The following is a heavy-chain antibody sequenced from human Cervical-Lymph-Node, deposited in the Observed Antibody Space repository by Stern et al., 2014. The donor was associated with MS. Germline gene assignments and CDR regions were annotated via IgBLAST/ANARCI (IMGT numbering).Heavy chain of an antibody. CDR2: LNTNTGNP. CDR3: ASRGAGEFGVSPTGS. V-gene: IGHV7-4-1*02. CDR1: GYNFRNYA. Sequence: DQLVESGSELKKPGASVKISCQASGYNFRNYAMNWVRQAPGRGLEWMGWLNTNTGNPLYAPVFTGRFVFSLDPSVSTAYLKISSLKTEDTAMYYCASRGAGEFGVSPTGSWGQGTLVTVSS. D-gene: IGHD2-8*01. J-gene: IGHJ5*02.